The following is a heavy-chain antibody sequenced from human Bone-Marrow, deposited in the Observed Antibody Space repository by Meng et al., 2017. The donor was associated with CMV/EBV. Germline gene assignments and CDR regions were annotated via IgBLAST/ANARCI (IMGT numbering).Heavy chain of an antibody. J-gene: IGHJ6*02. CDR2: ISYDGSNK. Sequence: GESLKISCAASGFTFSSYAMHWVRQAPGKGLEWVAVISYDGSNKYYADSVKGRFTISRDNSKNTLYLQMNSLRAEDTAVYYCARGYLAAGIDYYYGMDVWGQGTLVTVSS. D-gene: IGHD6-19*01. CDR1: GFTFSSYA. CDR3: ARGYLAAGIDYYYGMDV. V-gene: IGHV3-30-3*01.